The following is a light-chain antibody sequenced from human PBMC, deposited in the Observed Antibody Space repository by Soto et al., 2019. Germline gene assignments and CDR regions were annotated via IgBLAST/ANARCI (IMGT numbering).Light chain of an antibody. CDR1: QSVLYSSNNKNY. V-gene: IGKV4-1*01. CDR3: QQYYSIPLT. CDR2: WAF. Sequence: DIVMTQSPDSLAVSLGERATINCKSSQSVLYSSNNKNYLAWYQQKPGQPPKLLIYWAFTRESGVPDRFSGSGSGTDFTLTISSLQAEDVAVYYCQQYYSIPLTFGPGTKVDIK. J-gene: IGKJ3*01.